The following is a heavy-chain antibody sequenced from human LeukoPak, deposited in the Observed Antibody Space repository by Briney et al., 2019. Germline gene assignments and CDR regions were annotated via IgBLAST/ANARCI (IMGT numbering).Heavy chain of an antibody. Sequence: SETLSLTCAVYVGSFSGYYWSWIRQPPGKGLEWIGEINHSGSTNYNSSLKSRVTISVDTSKNQFSLKLSSVTAADSAVYYCAGGYYGSGSHCCQIDGWGKGTTITVSA. CDR3: AGGYYGSGSHCCQIDG. J-gene: IGHJ6*04. CDR1: VGSFSGYY. CDR2: INHSGST. V-gene: IGHV4-34*01. D-gene: IGHD3-10*01.